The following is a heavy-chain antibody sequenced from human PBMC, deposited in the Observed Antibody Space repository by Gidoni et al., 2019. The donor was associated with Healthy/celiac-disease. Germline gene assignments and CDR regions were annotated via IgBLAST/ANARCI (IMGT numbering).Heavy chain of an antibody. J-gene: IGHJ5*02. Sequence: QVQLQESGPGLVKPSQPLSLTCTVSGGSIRSGGYYWSWIRQHPGKGLEWIGYIYYSGSTYYNPSLKSRVTISVDTSKNQFSLKLSSVTAADTAVYYCARGLNYDYVWGSCMFDPWGQGTLVTVSS. CDR3: ARGLNYDYVWGSCMFDP. CDR1: GGSIRSGGYY. CDR2: IYYSGST. V-gene: IGHV4-31*03. D-gene: IGHD3-16*01.